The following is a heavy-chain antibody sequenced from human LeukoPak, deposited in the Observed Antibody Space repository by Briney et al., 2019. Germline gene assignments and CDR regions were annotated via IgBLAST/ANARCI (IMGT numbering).Heavy chain of an antibody. D-gene: IGHD3-9*01. J-gene: IGHJ5*02. CDR1: GGSISSYS. Sequence: SETLSLTCTVSGGSISSYSWGWIRQPPGKGLEWIGCIYYSGSTNYNPSLKSRVTISVDTSKNQFSLKLSSVTAADTAVYYCARSDFDWLLLTPNSWFDPWGQGTLVTVSS. CDR3: ARSDFDWLLLTPNSWFDP. V-gene: IGHV4-59*01. CDR2: IYYSGST.